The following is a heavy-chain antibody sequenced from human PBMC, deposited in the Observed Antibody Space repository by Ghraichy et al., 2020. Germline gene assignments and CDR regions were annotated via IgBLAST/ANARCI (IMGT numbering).Heavy chain of an antibody. CDR1: GFTFSSYW. CDR2: INSDGSST. V-gene: IGHV3-74*01. J-gene: IGHJ6*02. Sequence: GGSLRLSCAASGFTFSSYWMHWVRQAPGKGLVWVSRINSDGSSTSYADSVKGRFTISRDNAKNTLYLQMNSLRAEDTAVYYCARGMRDYGDYGSKNYYYGMDVWGQGTTVTVSS. D-gene: IGHD4-17*01. CDR3: ARGMRDYGDYGSKNYYYGMDV.